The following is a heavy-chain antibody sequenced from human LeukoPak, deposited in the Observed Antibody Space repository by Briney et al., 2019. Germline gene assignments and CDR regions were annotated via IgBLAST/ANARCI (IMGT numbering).Heavy chain of an antibody. CDR1: GFSFSSYG. Sequence: GGSLRLSYAASGFSFSSYGMHWVRQAPGKGLEWVAVMSYDGSKEYYADSVKGRFTISRDNSKNTLYLQMNSLRAEDTAVYYCAKPPYDSSGYYQSTFDYWGQGTLVTVSS. D-gene: IGHD3-22*01. V-gene: IGHV3-30*18. CDR3: AKPPYDSSGYYQSTFDY. J-gene: IGHJ4*02. CDR2: MSYDGSKE.